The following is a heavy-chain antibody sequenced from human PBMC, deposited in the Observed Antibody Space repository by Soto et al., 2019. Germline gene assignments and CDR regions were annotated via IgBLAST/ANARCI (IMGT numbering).Heavy chain of an antibody. CDR1: GGSISSGDYY. D-gene: IGHD3-10*01. Sequence: SETLSLTCTVSGGSISSGDYYWSWIRQPPGKGLEWIGYIYYSGSTYYNPSLKSRVTISVDTSENQFSLKLSSVTAADTAVYYCAREKAGVRGVIGTQDFDYWGQGTLVTVSS. J-gene: IGHJ4*02. V-gene: IGHV4-30-4*01. CDR2: IYYSGST. CDR3: AREKAGVRGVIGTQDFDY.